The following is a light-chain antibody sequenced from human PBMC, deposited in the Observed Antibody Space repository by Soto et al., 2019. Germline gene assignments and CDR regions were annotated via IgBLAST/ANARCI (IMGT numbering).Light chain of an antibody. CDR2: GAA. V-gene: IGKV3-20*01. CDR3: QQSGSSFYT. Sequence: EIVLTQSPGTLSLSPGERATLSCRASQSVSSAYLAWYQQIPGQAPRLLIYGAASRATGIPDRFSGSGSGTGFTLTICGLESEAFEVYYCQQSGSSFYTFGQGTKLEIK. CDR1: QSVSSAY. J-gene: IGKJ2*01.